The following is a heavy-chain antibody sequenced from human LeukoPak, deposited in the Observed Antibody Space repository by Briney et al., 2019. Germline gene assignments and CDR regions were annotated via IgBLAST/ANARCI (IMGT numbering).Heavy chain of an antibody. Sequence: GASVKVSCKASGYSFTSLGISWVRQAPGQGPEWLGWISPYNDDTRYAQKFQGRVTMTTDTSTNTVYMELRSLRSDDTAVYYCGRGYCDTTRCFGVDYWGQGTLVTVSS. CDR1: GYSFTSLG. V-gene: IGHV1-18*01. J-gene: IGHJ4*02. CDR3: GRGYCDTTRCFGVDY. CDR2: ISPYNDDT. D-gene: IGHD2-2*01.